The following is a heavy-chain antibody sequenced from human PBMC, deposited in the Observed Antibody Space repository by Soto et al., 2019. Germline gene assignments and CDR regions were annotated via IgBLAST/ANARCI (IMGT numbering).Heavy chain of an antibody. CDR2: ISGSGGST. J-gene: IGHJ4*02. V-gene: IGHV3-23*01. CDR1: GFTFSSYA. CDR3: AKDMGMKWLRSYTGIFDY. D-gene: IGHD5-12*01. Sequence: GGSLRLSCAASGFTFSSYAMSWVRQAPGKGLEWVSAISGSGGSTYYADSVKGRFTISRDNSKNTLYLQMNSLRAEDTAVYYCAKDMGMKWLRSYTGIFDYWGQGTLVTVSS.